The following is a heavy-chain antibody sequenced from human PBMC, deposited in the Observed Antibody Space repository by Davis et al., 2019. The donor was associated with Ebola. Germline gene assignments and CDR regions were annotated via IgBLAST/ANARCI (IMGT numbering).Heavy chain of an antibody. Sequence: ASVKVSCKASGYTFTSYGISWVRQAPGQGLEWMGWISAYNGNTNYAQKLQGRVTMTTDTSTSTAYMELGSLRSDDTAVYYCAKSITMIVGVDWFDPWGQGTLVTVSS. D-gene: IGHD3-22*01. V-gene: IGHV1-18*04. CDR2: ISAYNGNT. CDR3: AKSITMIVGVDWFDP. CDR1: GYTFTSYG. J-gene: IGHJ5*02.